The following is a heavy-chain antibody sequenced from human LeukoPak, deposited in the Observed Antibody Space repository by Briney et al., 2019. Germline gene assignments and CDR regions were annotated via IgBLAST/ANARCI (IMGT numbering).Heavy chain of an antibody. CDR2: IKSKTDGGTT. J-gene: IGHJ5*02. V-gene: IGHV3-15*01. D-gene: IGHD6-6*01. Sequence: PGGSLRLSCAASGFTFSNAWMSWVRQAPGKGLEWVGRIKSKTDGGTTDYAAPVQGRFTISRDDSKNTLYLQMNSLKTVDTAVYYCTTGRIAALSWFDPWGQGTLVTVSS. CDR1: GFTFSNAW. CDR3: TTGRIAALSWFDP.